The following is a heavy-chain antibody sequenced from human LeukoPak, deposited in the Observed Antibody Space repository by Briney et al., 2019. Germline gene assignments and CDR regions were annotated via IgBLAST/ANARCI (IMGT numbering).Heavy chain of an antibody. D-gene: IGHD3-9*01. CDR1: GGSFSGYY. Sequence: SETLSLTCAVYGGSFSGYYWSWIRQPPGKGLEWIGGINHSGSTNYNPSLKSRVTISVDTSKNQFSLKLSSVTAADTAVYYCARAIPTYYDILTGYYWAFDIWGQGTMVTVSS. CDR3: ARAIPTYYDILTGYYWAFDI. V-gene: IGHV4-34*01. CDR2: INHSGST. J-gene: IGHJ3*02.